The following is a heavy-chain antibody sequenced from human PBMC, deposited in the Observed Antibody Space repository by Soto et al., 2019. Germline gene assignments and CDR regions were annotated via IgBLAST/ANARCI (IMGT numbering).Heavy chain of an antibody. J-gene: IGHJ6*02. CDR2: IYHSGST. Sequence: SETLSLTCAVSGGSISSGGYSWSWIRQPPGKGLEWIGYIYHSGSTYYNPSLKSRVTISVDRSKNQFSLKLSSVTAADTAVYYCARGGYSYGYVSYYYGMDVWGQGTTVPVSS. CDR3: ARGGYSYGYVSYYYGMDV. CDR1: GGSISSGGYS. D-gene: IGHD5-18*01. V-gene: IGHV4-30-2*01.